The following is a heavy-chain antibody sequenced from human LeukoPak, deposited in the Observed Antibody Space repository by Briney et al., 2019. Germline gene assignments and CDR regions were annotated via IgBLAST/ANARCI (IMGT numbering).Heavy chain of an antibody. CDR2: ISWNSGHV. CDR1: GFTFDDYA. Sequence: GRSLRLSCAASGFTFDDYAMHWVRQAPGKGLEWVSGISWNSGHVGYADSVKGRFTISRDNAKNSLYLQMNSLRPEDTAVYYCAKGADSFDIWGQGTMVTVSS. V-gene: IGHV3-9*01. J-gene: IGHJ3*02. CDR3: AKGADSFDI.